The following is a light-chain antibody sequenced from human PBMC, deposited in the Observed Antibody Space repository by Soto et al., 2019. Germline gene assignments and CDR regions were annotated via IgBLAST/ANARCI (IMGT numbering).Light chain of an antibody. CDR3: MQGAHWPWT. CDR2: QVS. Sequence: DVVMTQSPLSLPVTLGQPASISCKSSQSPVYSDGITYLNWFQQRPGQSPRRLIYQVSNRDSGVPDRFSVSGSGTDFTLKISRVEAEDVGVYYCMQGAHWPWTFGQGTKVEIK. V-gene: IGKV2-30*01. CDR1: QSPVYSDGITY. J-gene: IGKJ1*01.